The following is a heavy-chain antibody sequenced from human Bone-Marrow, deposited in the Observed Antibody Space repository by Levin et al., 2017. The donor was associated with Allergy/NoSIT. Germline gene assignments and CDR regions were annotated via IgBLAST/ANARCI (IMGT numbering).Heavy chain of an antibody. Sequence: GGSLRLSCVASGFTVSSYYMNWVRQAPGKGLEWVSVIFRAGSTSYADSVKDRFTISRDNSKNTLYLQMNSLRAEDTAVYYCARDGTGADMIRDYGMDVWGQGSTVTVSS. CDR1: GFTVSSYY. J-gene: IGHJ6*02. V-gene: IGHV3-66*01. CDR3: ARDGTGADMIRDYGMDV. CDR2: IFRAGST. D-gene: IGHD3-10*01.